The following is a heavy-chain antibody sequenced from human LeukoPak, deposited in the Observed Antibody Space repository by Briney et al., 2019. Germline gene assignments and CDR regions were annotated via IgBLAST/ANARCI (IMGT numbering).Heavy chain of an antibody. V-gene: IGHV4-39*07. CDR2: ISYSGST. D-gene: IGHD7-27*01. Sequence: SETLSLTCTVSGGSISSYYWGWIRQPPGKGLEWIGSISYSGSTYYNPSLRSRVTMSVDTSKNQFSLKLTSVTAADTAVYYCARGALTGIYNWFDSWGQGTLVTVSS. J-gene: IGHJ5*01. CDR1: GGSISSYY. CDR3: ARGALTGIYNWFDS.